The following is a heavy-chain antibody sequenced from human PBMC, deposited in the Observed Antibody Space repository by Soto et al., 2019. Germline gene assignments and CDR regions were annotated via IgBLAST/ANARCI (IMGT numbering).Heavy chain of an antibody. J-gene: IGHJ4*02. V-gene: IGHV3-21*01. CDR2: NSSSSSYI. D-gene: IGHD6-13*01. CDR1: GFTLSSYS. CDR3: ARGGYSTWGDY. Sequence: EVQLVESGGGLVKPGGSLRLSCAASGFTLSSYSMNWVRQAPGKGLEWVSSNSSSSSYIHYADSVKGRFTISRDNAKNSLYLQMTSLRAEDTAVYYCARGGYSTWGDYWGQGPLVTVSS.